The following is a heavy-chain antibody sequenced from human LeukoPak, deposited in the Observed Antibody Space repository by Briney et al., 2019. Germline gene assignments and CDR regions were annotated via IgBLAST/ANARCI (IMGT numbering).Heavy chain of an antibody. CDR3: ARVPTVTYPFDY. D-gene: IGHD4-11*01. Sequence: SVKVSCKASGGTFSSYAISWVRQAPGQGLEWMGRIIPILGIANYAQKFQGRVTITADKSTSTAYMELSSLRSEDTAVYYCARVPTVTYPFDYWGQGTLVTVSS. CDR2: IIPILGIA. V-gene: IGHV1-69*04. CDR1: GGTFSSYA. J-gene: IGHJ4*02.